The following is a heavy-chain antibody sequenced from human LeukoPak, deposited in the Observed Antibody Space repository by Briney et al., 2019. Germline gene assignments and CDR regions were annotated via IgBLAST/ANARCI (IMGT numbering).Heavy chain of an antibody. Sequence: ASVTVSCKASGYTFTSYGISWVRQAPGQGLEWMGWISAYNGNTNYAQKLQGRVTMTTDTSTSTAYMELRNLRSDDTAVYYCAREIVGATRDAFDIWGQGTMVTVSS. CDR1: GYTFTSYG. CDR3: AREIVGATRDAFDI. CDR2: ISAYNGNT. V-gene: IGHV1-18*04. D-gene: IGHD1-26*01. J-gene: IGHJ3*02.